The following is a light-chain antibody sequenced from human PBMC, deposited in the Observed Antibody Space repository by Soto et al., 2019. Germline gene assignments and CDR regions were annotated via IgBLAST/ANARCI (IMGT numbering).Light chain of an antibody. V-gene: IGKV3D-15*01. CDR2: GAS. CDR1: QSASNN. CDR3: QQYNNWPPIT. J-gene: IGKJ5*01. Sequence: EIVLTQSPGTLSLSPGERATLSCRASQSASNNYLAWYQQKPGQAPRLLIYGASNRATGIPDRFSGSGSGTEFTLTISSLQSEDFAVYYCQQYNNWPPITFGQGTRLEIK.